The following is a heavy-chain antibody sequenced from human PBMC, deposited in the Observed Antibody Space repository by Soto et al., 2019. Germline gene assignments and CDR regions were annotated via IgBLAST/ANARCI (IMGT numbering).Heavy chain of an antibody. J-gene: IGHJ6*02. CDR2: IIPIFGTA. Sequence: GASVKVSCKASGGTFSSYAISWVRQAPGQGLEWMGGIIPIFGTANYAQKFQGRVTITADESTSTAYMELSSLRSEDTAVYYCARVSGIAAATYGMDVWGQGTTVTVSS. V-gene: IGHV1-69*13. CDR1: GGTFSSYA. CDR3: ARVSGIAAATYGMDV. D-gene: IGHD6-13*01.